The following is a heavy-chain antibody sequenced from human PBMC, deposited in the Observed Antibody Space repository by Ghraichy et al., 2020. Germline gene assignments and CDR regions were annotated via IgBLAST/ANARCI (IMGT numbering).Heavy chain of an antibody. CDR1: GGSVSSGSYY. CDR3: ARGRLSGGFDY. D-gene: IGHD3-16*01. V-gene: IGHV4-61*01. CDR2: IYYSGST. Sequence: SETLSLTCTVSGGSVSSGSYYWSWIRQPPGKGLEWIGYIYYSGSTNYNPSLKSRVTISVDTSKNQFSLKLSSVTAADTAVYYCARGRLSGGFDYWGQGTLVTVSS. J-gene: IGHJ4*02.